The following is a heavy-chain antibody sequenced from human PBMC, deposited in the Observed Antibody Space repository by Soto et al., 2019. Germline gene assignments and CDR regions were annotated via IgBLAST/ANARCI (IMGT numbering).Heavy chain of an antibody. V-gene: IGHV3-30*18. CDR2: ISYDGSNK. CDR1: GFTFSSYG. CDR3: AKGLDCSGGSCFYYYYGMDV. J-gene: IGHJ6*02. Sequence: QVQLVESGGGVVQPGRSLRLSCAASGFTFSSYGMHWVRQAPGKGLEWVAVISYDGSNKYYADSVKGRFTISRDNSKNTLDRQMNSLRAEDTAVYYCAKGLDCSGGSCFYYYYGMDVWGQGTTVTVSS. D-gene: IGHD2-15*01.